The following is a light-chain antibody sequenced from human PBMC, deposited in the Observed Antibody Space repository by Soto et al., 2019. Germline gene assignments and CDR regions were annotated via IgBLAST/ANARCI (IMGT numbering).Light chain of an antibody. V-gene: IGKV3-15*01. CDR2: GAS. CDR1: QSVDSN. J-gene: IGKJ5*01. CDR3: QQANSFPIT. Sequence: EIVLTQSPGTLSLSPGEEATLSCRASQSVDSNYLAWYQQKPGQTPRLIIYGASTRATGIPARFSGGGSGTEFTLTISSLQSEDFATYYCQQANSFPITFGQGTRLEIK.